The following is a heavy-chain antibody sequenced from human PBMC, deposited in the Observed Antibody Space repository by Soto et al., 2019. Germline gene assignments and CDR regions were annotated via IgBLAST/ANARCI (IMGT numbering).Heavy chain of an antibody. V-gene: IGHV3-53*01. J-gene: IGHJ4*02. CDR1: GFAVSRNY. CDR2: LYSGGST. CDR3: VGAVRF. D-gene: IGHD6-6*01. Sequence: VQLVESGGGLLQPGGSLRLSCAASGFAVSRNYMSWVRQPPGKGLEWVSVLYSGGSTYYADSVKGRFTTSRDNSKNTLYLHMNSLRAEDTAVYYCVGAVRFWGQGTLVTVSS.